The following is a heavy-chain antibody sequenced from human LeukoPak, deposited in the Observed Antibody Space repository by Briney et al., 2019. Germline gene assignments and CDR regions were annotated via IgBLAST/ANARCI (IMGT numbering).Heavy chain of an antibody. Sequence: PSETLSLTCAVYGGSFSGYYWSWIRQPPGKGLEWIGEINHSGSTNYNPSLKSRVTISVDTSKSQFSLKLSSVTAADTAVYYCARVRWLLMGVFDYWGQGTLVTVSS. V-gene: IGHV4-34*01. D-gene: IGHD3-22*01. CDR2: INHSGST. J-gene: IGHJ4*02. CDR1: GGSFSGYY. CDR3: ARVRWLLMGVFDY.